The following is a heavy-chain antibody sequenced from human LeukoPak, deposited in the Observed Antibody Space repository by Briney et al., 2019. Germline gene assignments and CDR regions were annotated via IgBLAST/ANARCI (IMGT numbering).Heavy chain of an antibody. CDR2: INPSGGST. D-gene: IGHD1-14*01. Sequence: ASVKVSCKASGYTFTSYYMHWVRQAPGQGLEWMGIINPSGGSTSYARKFQGRVTMTRDTSTSTVYMELSSLRSEDTAVYYCARDQGSGRRGYWFDPWGQGTLVTVSS. J-gene: IGHJ5*02. CDR3: ARDQGSGRRGYWFDP. CDR1: GYTFTSYY. V-gene: IGHV1-46*01.